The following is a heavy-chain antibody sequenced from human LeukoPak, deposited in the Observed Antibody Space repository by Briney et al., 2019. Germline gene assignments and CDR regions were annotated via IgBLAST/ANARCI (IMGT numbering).Heavy chain of an antibody. CDR2: ISNDGNEK. D-gene: IGHD2-8*02. CDR3: VRDGGYTGGWTYGAGDY. Sequence: GGSLRLSCAASGFTFSAYVMHWVRQAPGKGLECVADISNDGNEKYYADSVKGRFSISRDNSKNTLYLQMNSLRTEDTAVYYCVRDGGYTGGWTYGAGDYWGQGNLVTVSS. J-gene: IGHJ4*01. CDR1: GFTFSAYV. V-gene: IGHV3-30*04.